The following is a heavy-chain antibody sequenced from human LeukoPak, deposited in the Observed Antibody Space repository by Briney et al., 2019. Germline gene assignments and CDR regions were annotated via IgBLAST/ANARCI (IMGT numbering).Heavy chain of an antibody. J-gene: IGHJ4*02. D-gene: IGHD6-13*01. CDR2: IYTSGST. CDR3: ARLSSWKIFDF. V-gene: IGHV4-4*09. Sequence: PSETLSLTCTVSGGSISNNYWSWIRQPPGKGLEWIGYIYTSGSTSYNPSLKSRVTMSLDTSKNQFSLKLSSVTAADTAVYYCARLSSWKIFDFWGQGALVTVSS. CDR1: GGSISNNY.